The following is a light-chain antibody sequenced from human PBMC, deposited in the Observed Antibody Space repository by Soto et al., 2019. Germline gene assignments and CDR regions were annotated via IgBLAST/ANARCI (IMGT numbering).Light chain of an antibody. CDR2: DTP. J-gene: IGKJ5*01. Sequence: EIALSQSPATLSLSPGERATLSCRASPSVPNYVAWYQQKPGQAPRLLIYDTPTRATGIPARFSGSGSGTESTLTISSLQSEDFAVYYCQQHNNWPPITFGQGTRLE. CDR3: QQHNNWPPIT. V-gene: IGKV3-15*01. CDR1: PSVPNY.